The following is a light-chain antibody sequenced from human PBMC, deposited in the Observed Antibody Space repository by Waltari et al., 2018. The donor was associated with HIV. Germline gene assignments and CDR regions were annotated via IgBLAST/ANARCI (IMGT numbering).Light chain of an antibody. CDR2: AAF. CDR3: KQYYSTLRVT. J-gene: IGKJ4*01. Sequence: DVQITQSPSSVSASVGDPVAITCRPRQGTGTWLARYKQKPGKAAEPVSYAAFRLDTGAPSRFSGSGSGTDYALTITGLQPGEFATYICKQYYSTLRVTFGGGTKVAI. V-gene: IGKV1-NL1*01. CDR1: QGTGTW.